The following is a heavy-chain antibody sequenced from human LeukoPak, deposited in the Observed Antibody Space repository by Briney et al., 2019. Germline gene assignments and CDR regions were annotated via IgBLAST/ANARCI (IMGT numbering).Heavy chain of an antibody. D-gene: IGHD6-13*01. CDR2: INWNGGST. Sequence: PGGSLRLSCAASGFTFSSYAMSWVRQAPGKGLEWVSGINWNGGSTGYADSVKGRFTISRDNAKNSLYLQMNSLRAEDTALYHCARGGSSSWYYSLFDYWGQGTLVTVSS. CDR1: GFTFSSYA. V-gene: IGHV3-20*01. J-gene: IGHJ4*02. CDR3: ARGGSSSWYYSLFDY.